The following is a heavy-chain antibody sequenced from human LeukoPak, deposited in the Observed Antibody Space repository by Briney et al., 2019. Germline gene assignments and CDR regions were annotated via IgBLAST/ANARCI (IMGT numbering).Heavy chain of an antibody. D-gene: IGHD5-18*01. Sequence: PGWSLRLSCAASGFTFSDYYMSWIRQAPGKGLEWVSYISSSGNTIYYADSVKGRFTISRDNAKNSLYVQMNSLRAEDTAVYYRARGVSGYSYGSRFDYWGQGTLVTVSS. CDR3: ARGVSGYSYGSRFDY. CDR1: GFTFSDYY. V-gene: IGHV3-11*01. CDR2: ISSSGNTI. J-gene: IGHJ4*02.